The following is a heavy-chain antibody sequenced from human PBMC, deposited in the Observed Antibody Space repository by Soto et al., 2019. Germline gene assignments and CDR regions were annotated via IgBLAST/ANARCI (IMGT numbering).Heavy chain of an antibody. Sequence: SQTLSLTCAISGDSVSSNSAAWNWIRQSPSRGLEWLGRTYYRSKWYNDYAVSVKNRITINPDTSKNQFSLQLNSVTPEDTAVYYCAREGDFWSGYPWNWFDPWGQGTLVTVSS. CDR3: AREGDFWSGYPWNWFDP. V-gene: IGHV6-1*01. J-gene: IGHJ5*02. CDR2: TYYRSKWYN. CDR1: GDSVSSNSAA. D-gene: IGHD3-3*01.